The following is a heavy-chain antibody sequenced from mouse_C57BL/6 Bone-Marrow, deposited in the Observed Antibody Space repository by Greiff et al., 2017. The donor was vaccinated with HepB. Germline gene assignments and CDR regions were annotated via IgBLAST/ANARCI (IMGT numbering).Heavy chain of an antibody. CDR3: ARDRLLRSYWYFDV. D-gene: IGHD1-1*01. Sequence: EVQRVESGGGLVKPGGSLKLSCAASGFTFSSYAMSWVRQTPEKRLEWVATISDGGSYTYYPDNVKGRFTISRDNAKNNLYLQMSHLKSEDTAMYYFARDRLLRSYWYFDVWGTGTTVTVSS. V-gene: IGHV5-4*01. CDR1: GFTFSSYA. CDR2: ISDGGSYT. J-gene: IGHJ1*03.